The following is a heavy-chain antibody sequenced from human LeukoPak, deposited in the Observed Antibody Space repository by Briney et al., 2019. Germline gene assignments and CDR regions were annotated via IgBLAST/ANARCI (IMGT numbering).Heavy chain of an antibody. J-gene: IGHJ5*02. CDR1: GGTFSSYA. CDR3: ASTVSDGDYEGEWFDP. Sequence: SVKVSCTASGGTFSSYAISWVRQAPGQGLEWMGGIIPIFGTASYAQKFQGRVTITADESTSTAYMELSSLRSEDTAVYYCASTVSDGDYEGEWFDPWGQGTLVTVSS. V-gene: IGHV1-69*13. CDR2: IIPIFGTA. D-gene: IGHD4-17*01.